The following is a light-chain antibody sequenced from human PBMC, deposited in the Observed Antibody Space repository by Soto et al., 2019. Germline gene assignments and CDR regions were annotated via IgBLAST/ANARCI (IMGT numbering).Light chain of an antibody. CDR1: SSDIGSNA. Sequence: QSVLTQPPSTSRTPGQRVTISCSGSSSDIGSNAVYWYQQLPGTAPKLLIYRNYQRPSGVPDRFSGTKSGTSASLATSGLRSEDEADYYCAAWNDGLSGFVFGTGTKVTVL. CDR3: AAWNDGLSGFV. CDR2: RNY. V-gene: IGLV1-47*01. J-gene: IGLJ1*01.